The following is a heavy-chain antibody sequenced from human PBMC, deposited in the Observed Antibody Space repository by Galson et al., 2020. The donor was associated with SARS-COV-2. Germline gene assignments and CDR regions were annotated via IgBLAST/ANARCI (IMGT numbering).Heavy chain of an antibody. D-gene: IGHD5-18*01. J-gene: IGHJ6*02. CDR3: ARVWAGNSFGNYGMDG. CDR1: GFTFSSFG. Sequence: NSGGSLRLSCAASGFTFSSFGMNWVRQAPGKGLEWVSSISSSSSYIYYADSVKGRFTISRDNAKNSLYLQMNGLRAEDTAVYYCARVWAGNSFGNYGMDGGGQGTAVTV. V-gene: IGHV3-21*06. CDR2: ISSSSSYI.